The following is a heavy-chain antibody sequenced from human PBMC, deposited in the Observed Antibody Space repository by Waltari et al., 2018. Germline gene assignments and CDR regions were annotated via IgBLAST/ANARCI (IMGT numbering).Heavy chain of an antibody. Sequence: EVQLVESGGGLVQHGGSLSLSCAASGFTFSAYEMNWVRQAPGKGLEWVSYIGSTGDVIYYADSVKGRFTISRDNAKNSLFLHLSSLTGEDTAVYYCVRRLRWSRAYWGQGTPVTVSS. V-gene: IGHV3-48*03. CDR1: GFTFSAYE. CDR2: IGSTGDVI. CDR3: VRRLRWSRAY. J-gene: IGHJ4*02. D-gene: IGHD4-17*01.